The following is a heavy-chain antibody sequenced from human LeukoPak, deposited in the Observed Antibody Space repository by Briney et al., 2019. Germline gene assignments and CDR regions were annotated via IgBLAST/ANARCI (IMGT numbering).Heavy chain of an antibody. CDR1: GGSISSYY. J-gene: IGHJ3*02. CDR3: ARVNGDSGDAFDI. CDR2: IYYSGSI. Sequence: SETLYLTCTVSGGSISSYYWSWIRQPPGKGLEWIGYIYYSGSINYDPSLEGRVTMSIDTSNNQFSLKLSSVTAADTAVYYCARVNGDSGDAFDIWGQGTMVTVSS. V-gene: IGHV4-59*08. D-gene: IGHD5-12*01.